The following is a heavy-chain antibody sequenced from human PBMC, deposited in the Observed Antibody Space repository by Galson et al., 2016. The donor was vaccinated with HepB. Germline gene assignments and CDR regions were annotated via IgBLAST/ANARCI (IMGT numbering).Heavy chain of an antibody. CDR1: GFTFSSYS. D-gene: IGHD2-15*01. V-gene: IGHV3-21*01. CDR2: ISFSSGDI. CDR3: ARGVAYFDY. J-gene: IGHJ4*02. Sequence: SLRLSCAASGFTFSSYSMNWVRQAPGKGLEWVSSISFSSGDIYYADSLEGRFTISRDNAKNSLYLQMNSLRAEDTAVYYCARGVAYFDYWGLGTLVTVSS.